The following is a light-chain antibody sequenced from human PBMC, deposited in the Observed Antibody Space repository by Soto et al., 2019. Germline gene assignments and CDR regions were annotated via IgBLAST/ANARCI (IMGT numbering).Light chain of an antibody. V-gene: IGKV1-5*03. J-gene: IGKJ1*01. CDR2: KAS. Sequence: PMTQSPSTLSASVGDRVIITCRASQSISGWLAWYQQKQGIAPKLLIYKASTLQDGVPPRFRGSGSGTDLTITISSLQPDDVETYDGQQYSTFARTFGRGTKVDI. CDR1: QSISGW. CDR3: QQYSTFART.